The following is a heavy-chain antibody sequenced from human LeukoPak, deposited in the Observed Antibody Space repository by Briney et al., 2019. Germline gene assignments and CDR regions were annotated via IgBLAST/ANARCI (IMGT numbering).Heavy chain of an antibody. CDR2: ISSSSSTI. CDR3: ARDTIPNYGSGSYPYYFDY. D-gene: IGHD3-10*01. Sequence: GGSLRLSCAASGFTFSSYWMHWVRQGPGKGLEWVSYISSSSSTIYYADSVKGRFTISRDNAKNSLYLQMNSLRAEDTAVYYCARDTIPNYGSGSYPYYFDYWGQGTLVTVSS. V-gene: IGHV3-48*01. CDR1: GFTFSSYW. J-gene: IGHJ4*02.